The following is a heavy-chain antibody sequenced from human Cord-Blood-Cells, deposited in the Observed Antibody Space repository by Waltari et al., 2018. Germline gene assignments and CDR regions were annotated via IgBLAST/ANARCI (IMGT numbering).Heavy chain of an antibody. CDR2: IYHSGST. CDR3: ARGNFYDFWSGYYGEGYFDY. J-gene: IGHJ4*02. Sequence: QVQLQESGPGLVKPSETLSLTCAVSGYSISSGYYWGWIRQPPGKGLEWIGSIYHSGSTYYNPSLKSGVTISVDTSKNPFSLKLSSVTAADTAVYYCARGNFYDFWSGYYGEGYFDYWGQGTLVTVSS. D-gene: IGHD3-3*01. V-gene: IGHV4-38-2*01. CDR1: GYSISSGYY.